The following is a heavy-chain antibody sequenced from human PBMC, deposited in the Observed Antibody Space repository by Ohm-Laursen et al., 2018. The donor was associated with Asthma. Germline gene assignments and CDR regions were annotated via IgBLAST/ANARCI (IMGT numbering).Heavy chain of an antibody. J-gene: IGHJ3*02. CDR1: GFTFRPFA. CDR2: ISGSGDIT. V-gene: IGHV3-23*01. D-gene: IGHD6-19*01. Sequence: GSLRLSCTASGFTFRPFAMSWVRQAPGKGLEWVSTISGSGDITYYADSVKGRLFVSRDNSKNTLYLRMSYLRVEDTALYYCAKEQQWLINDAFDIWGQGTMVTVSS. CDR3: AKEQQWLINDAFDI.